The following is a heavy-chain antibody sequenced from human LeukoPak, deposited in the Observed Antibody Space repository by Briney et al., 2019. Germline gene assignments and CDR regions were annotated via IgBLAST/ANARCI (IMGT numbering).Heavy chain of an antibody. CDR2: INQDGSAI. V-gene: IGHV3-7*01. D-gene: IGHD2-21*02. Sequence: GGSLRLSCAASGFTFSRYWMRWVRQAPGKGLEWVANINQDGSAIYYPDSVKGRLTISRDNAKNSLYLQMNSLRAEDSAVYYCARLRGDSSWGIDYWGQGTLVTVSS. J-gene: IGHJ4*02. CDR3: ARLRGDSSWGIDY. CDR1: GFTFSRYW.